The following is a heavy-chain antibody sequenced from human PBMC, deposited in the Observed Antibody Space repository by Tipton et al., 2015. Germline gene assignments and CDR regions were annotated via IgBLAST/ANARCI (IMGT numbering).Heavy chain of an antibody. CDR1: GGSVSSGIYY. CDR3: ARSYYYDSSGYPLFDY. V-gene: IGHV4-61*01. D-gene: IGHD3-22*01. Sequence: LRLSCTVSGGSVSSGIYYWSWIRQPPGKGLEWIGYVYYSGSTNYNPSLKSRVTISVDTSKNQFSLKLSSVTAADTAVYYCARSYYYDSSGYPLFDYWGQGTLVTVSS. J-gene: IGHJ4*02. CDR2: VYYSGST.